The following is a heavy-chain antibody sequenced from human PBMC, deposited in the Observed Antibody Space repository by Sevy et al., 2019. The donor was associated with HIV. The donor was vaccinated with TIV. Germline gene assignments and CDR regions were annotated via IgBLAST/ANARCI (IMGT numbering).Heavy chain of an antibody. J-gene: IGHJ6*02. D-gene: IGHD3-10*01. CDR1: GLTFRNLW. V-gene: IGHV3-7*01. Sequence: GGSLRLSCAVSGLTFRNLWMSWVRQAPGKGLEWVANIKQDGSDKYYVDSVRGRFTISRDNAKNSLFLQVNSLRADDTAVYYCARSYVGSGTSYGMDVWGRGTTVTVSS. CDR3: ARSYVGSGTSYGMDV. CDR2: IKQDGSDK.